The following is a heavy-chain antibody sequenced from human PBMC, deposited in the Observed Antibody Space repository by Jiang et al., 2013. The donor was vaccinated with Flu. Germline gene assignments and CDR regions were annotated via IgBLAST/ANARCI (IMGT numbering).Heavy chain of an antibody. CDR1: GFSLSTSGVG. J-gene: IGHJ5*02. D-gene: IGHD2-2*01. CDR3: APTNTLAGKGGYCSSTSCLNWFDP. Sequence: KPTQTLTLTCTFSGFSLSTSGVGVGWIRQPPGKALEWLALIYWNDDKRYSPSLKSRLTITKDTSKNQVVLTMTNMDPVDTATYYCAPTNTLAGKGGYCSSTSCLNWFDPWGQGTLVTVSS. V-gene: IGHV2-5*01. CDR2: IYWNDDK.